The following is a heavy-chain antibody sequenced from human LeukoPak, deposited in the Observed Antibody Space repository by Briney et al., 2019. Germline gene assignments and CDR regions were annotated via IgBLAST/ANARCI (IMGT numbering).Heavy chain of an antibody. J-gene: IGHJ4*02. CDR2: IKRKSDGGTT. CDR1: GLTFSNAW. CDR3: TTELDVRPNHY. D-gene: IGHD1-14*01. Sequence: GGSLRLSCAGSGLTFSNAWMSWVRQVPGKGLEWVGRIKRKSDGGTTDYAAPVKGRFTISRDDSKNTLYLQMNSLKSEDTAVYYCTTELDVRPNHYWGQGTLVTVSS. V-gene: IGHV3-15*01.